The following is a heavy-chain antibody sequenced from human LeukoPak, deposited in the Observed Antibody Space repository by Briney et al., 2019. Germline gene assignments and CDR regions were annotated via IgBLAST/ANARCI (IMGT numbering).Heavy chain of an antibody. V-gene: IGHV3-66*02. CDR2: IHSDGRT. J-gene: IGHJ4*02. CDR3: VKDPKDGYAHFDC. Sequence: GGSLRLSCAASGFTVSNNHMNWVRQTPGKGLEWVSIIHSDGRTSYADSVKGRFTISRDSSKNTLYLQMDSLRPEDTAVYYCVKDPKDGYAHFDCGGQGTLVTVSS. CDR1: GFTVSNNH. D-gene: IGHD5-24*01.